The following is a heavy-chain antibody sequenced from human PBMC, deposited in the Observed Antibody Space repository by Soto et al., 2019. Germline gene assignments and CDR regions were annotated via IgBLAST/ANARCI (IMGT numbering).Heavy chain of an antibody. D-gene: IGHD5-18*01. J-gene: IGHJ4*02. CDR2: IYPGDSAT. CDR1: GYSFTGYL. Sequence: GQSLNLSREVSGYSFTGYLIAWVRQMPGKGLEWLGIIYPGDSATRYSPSFQGQVTISADKSISTAYLQWSSLKASDTAIYYCARPTGYSDGLTTACYFDSWGQGTLVTVSS. V-gene: IGHV5-51*01. CDR3: ARPTGYSDGLTTACYFDS.